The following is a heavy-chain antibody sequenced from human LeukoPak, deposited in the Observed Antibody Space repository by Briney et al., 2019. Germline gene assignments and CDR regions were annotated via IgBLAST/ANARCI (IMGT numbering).Heavy chain of an antibody. J-gene: IGHJ4*02. CDR1: GFTVSSNY. D-gene: IGHD4-17*01. CDR2: IYSGGST. CDR3: ARGPLDYGDYTFDY. V-gene: IGHV3-66*02. Sequence: PGGSLRLSCAASGFTVSSNYMSWVRQAPGKGLEWDSVIYSGGSTYYADSVKGRFTISRDNSKNTLYLQMNSLRAEDTAVYYCARGPLDYGDYTFDYWGQGTLVTVSS.